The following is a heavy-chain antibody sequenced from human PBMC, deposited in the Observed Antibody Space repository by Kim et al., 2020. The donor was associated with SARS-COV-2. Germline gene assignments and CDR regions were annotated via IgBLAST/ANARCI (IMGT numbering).Heavy chain of an antibody. CDR1: GFTFEDYG. CDR3: ARDPMSLAFDI. J-gene: IGHJ3*02. Sequence: GGSLRLSCAASGFTFEDYGMSWVRQAPGKGLEWVSGINWNAGSTAYADSVKGRFTISRDEARNSLYLQMNSLRAEDTALYYCARDPMSLAFDIWGEGTM. V-gene: IGHV3-20*04. CDR2: INWNAGST.